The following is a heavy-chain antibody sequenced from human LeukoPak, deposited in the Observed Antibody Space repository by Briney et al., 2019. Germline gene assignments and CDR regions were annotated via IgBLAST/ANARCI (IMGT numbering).Heavy chain of an antibody. CDR3: ARRGDSGYDLDY. D-gene: IGHD5-12*01. J-gene: IGHJ4*02. CDR1: GFTFSSYG. V-gene: IGHV3-30*03. CDR2: ISYDGSNK. Sequence: GGSLRLSCAASGFTFSSYGMHWVRQAPGKGLEWVAVISYDGSNKYYADSVKGRFTISRDNSKNTLYLQMNSLRAEDTAVYYCARRGDSGYDLDYWGQGTLVTVSS.